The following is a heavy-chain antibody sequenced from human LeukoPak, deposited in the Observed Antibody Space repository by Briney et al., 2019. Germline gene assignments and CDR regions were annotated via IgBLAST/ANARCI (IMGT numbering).Heavy chain of an antibody. CDR2: ISWNSGSI. V-gene: IGHV3-9*01. D-gene: IGHD3-10*01. J-gene: IGHJ3*02. Sequence: GRSLRLSCAASGFTFDDYAMHWVRQAPGKGLEWVSGISWNSGSIGYADSVKGRFTISRDNAKNSLYLQMNSLRAEDTALYYCASLYYYGSGRAFDIWGQGTMVTVSS. CDR1: GFTFDDYA. CDR3: ASLYYYGSGRAFDI.